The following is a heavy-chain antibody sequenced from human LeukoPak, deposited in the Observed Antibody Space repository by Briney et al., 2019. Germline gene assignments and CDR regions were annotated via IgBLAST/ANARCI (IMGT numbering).Heavy chain of an antibody. J-gene: IGHJ4*02. CDR1: GYTFTSYY. Sequence: ASVKVSCKASGYTFTSYYMHWVRQAPGQGLEWMGIINPSGGSTSYAQKFQGRVTMTRDTSTSTVYMELSSLRSEDTAVYYCAREPSSGGWLSSFDYWGQGTLVTVSS. V-gene: IGHV1-46*01. CDR2: INPSGGST. D-gene: IGHD6-19*01. CDR3: AREPSSGGWLSSFDY.